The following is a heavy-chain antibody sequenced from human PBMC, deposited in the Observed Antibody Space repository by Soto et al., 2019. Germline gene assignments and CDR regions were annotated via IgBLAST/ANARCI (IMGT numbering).Heavy chain of an antibody. CDR1: GFTFSSYA. Sequence: EVQLLESGGGLVQPGGSLRLSCAASGFTFSSYAMSWVRQAPGKGLEWVSAISGSGGSTYYADSVKGRFTISRDNSKNTLYLQMNSLRAEDTAVYYCAKGVRDYYGSGRYLFDYWGQGTLVTVSS. J-gene: IGHJ4*02. D-gene: IGHD3-10*01. V-gene: IGHV3-23*01. CDR2: ISGSGGST. CDR3: AKGVRDYYGSGRYLFDY.